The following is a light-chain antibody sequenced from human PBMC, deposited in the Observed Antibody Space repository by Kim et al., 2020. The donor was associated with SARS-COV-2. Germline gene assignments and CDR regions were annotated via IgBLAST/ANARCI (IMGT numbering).Light chain of an antibody. V-gene: IGKV1-39*01. CDR2: AAS. J-gene: IGKJ4*01. CDR3: QQSHSTPLLT. Sequence: DIQMTQSPSSLAASVGDRVTIACRASQSISTYLNWYQQKPGKAPKLLIYAASTLQSGVPSRFSGSGSGTDFTLTIRSLQPEDFATYYCQQSHSTPLLTFGGGTKLEI. CDR1: QSISTY.